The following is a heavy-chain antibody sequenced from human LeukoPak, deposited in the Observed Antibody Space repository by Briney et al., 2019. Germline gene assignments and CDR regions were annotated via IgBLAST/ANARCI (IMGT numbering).Heavy chain of an antibody. CDR2: ISSSSSYI. D-gene: IGHD2-2*01. V-gene: IGHV3-21*01. CDR1: GFTFSSYS. Sequence: GGSLRLSCPASGFTFSSYSMNWVRQAPGKGLEWVSSISSSSSYIYYADSVKGRFTISRDNAKISLYLQMNSLRAEDTAVYYCARGMIHREVTCSSTSCYWEYYFDYWGQGTVVTVSS. J-gene: IGHJ4*02. CDR3: ARGMIHREVTCSSTSCYWEYYFDY.